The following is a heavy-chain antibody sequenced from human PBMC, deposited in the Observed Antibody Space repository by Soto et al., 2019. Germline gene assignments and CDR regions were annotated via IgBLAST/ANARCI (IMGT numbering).Heavy chain of an antibody. CDR3: ARGGPFDV. CDR2: MNPNNGNT. CDR1: GYTFTNYD. V-gene: IGHV1-8*01. J-gene: IGHJ3*01. Sequence: ASVKVSCKASGYTFTNYDFNWVRHATGQGLEWMGWMNPNNGNTDYAQKFRGRITLTSITSIGTAYMELSSLTSEDTAVYYCARGGPFDVWGQGTMVTVSS.